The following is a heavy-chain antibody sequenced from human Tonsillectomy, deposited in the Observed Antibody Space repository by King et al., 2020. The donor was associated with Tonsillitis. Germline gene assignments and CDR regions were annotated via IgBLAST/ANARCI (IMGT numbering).Heavy chain of an antibody. CDR1: GFTFSSYS. CDR3: ARSIAAGCCDLDS. J-gene: IGHJ4*02. D-gene: IGHD6-13*01. CDR2: ISSSSSYI. Sequence: VQLVESGGGLVKPGGSLRLSCAASGFTFSSYSMNWVRQAPGKGLEWVSSISSSSSYIYYADSVKGRFTISRDNAKNSLYLQMNSLRAEDTAVYYCARSIAAGCCDLDSWGQGTLVTVSS. V-gene: IGHV3-21*01.